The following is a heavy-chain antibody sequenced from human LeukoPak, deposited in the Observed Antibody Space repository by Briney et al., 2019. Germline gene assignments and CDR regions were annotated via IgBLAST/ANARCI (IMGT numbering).Heavy chain of an antibody. V-gene: IGHV3-9*01. D-gene: IGHD3-3*01. CDR2: ISWSSANI. J-gene: IGHJ6*02. Sequence: GGSLRLSCAASGFIFEDYAMHWVRQAPGRGLEWVSRISWSSANIGYADSVKGRFTISRDNAKNSLYLQMNSLRAEDTAVYYCARDLGYYDFWSGYYNYYYYGMDVWGQGTTVTVSS. CDR3: ARDLGYYDFWSGYYNYYYYGMDV. CDR1: GFIFEDYA.